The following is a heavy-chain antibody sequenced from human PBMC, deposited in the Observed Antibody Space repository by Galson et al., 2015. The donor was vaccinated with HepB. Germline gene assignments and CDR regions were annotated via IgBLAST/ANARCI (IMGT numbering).Heavy chain of an antibody. J-gene: IGHJ4*02. V-gene: IGHV3-53*01. CDR2: IHAGGNT. Sequence: SLRPSCAASGFTVSSYYMTWVRQAPGKGLEWVSVIHAGGNTYYADSLKGRFTISRDNSKNTLYLQMNSLRAEDTAVYYCAALTMDYWGQGSLVTVSS. CDR3: AALTMDY. CDR1: GFTVSSYY.